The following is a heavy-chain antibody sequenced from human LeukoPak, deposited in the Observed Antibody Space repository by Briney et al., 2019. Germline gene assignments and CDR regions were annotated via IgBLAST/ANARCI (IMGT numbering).Heavy chain of an antibody. CDR1: GGSISSSSYC. CDR2: IYYSGST. Sequence: SETLSLTCTVSGGSISSSSYCWGWIRQPPGKGLEWIGSIYYSGSTYYNPSLKSRVTISVDTAKNQFSLKLTSVTAADTAVYYCARSASPTFYDYWGQGTLVTVSS. CDR3: ARSASPTFYDY. D-gene: IGHD3-3*02. J-gene: IGHJ4*02. V-gene: IGHV4-39*07.